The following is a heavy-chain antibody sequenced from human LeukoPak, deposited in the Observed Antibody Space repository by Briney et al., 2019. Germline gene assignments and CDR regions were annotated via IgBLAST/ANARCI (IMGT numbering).Heavy chain of an antibody. D-gene: IGHD3-10*01. CDR2: IYHTGRT. CDR1: GGSISSSNY. V-gene: IGHV4-4*02. CDR3: ATLANYGSGSPVDC. Sequence: NSSGTLSLTCAVSGGSISSSNYWSWVRQPPGKGLEWIGEIYHTGRTNYNPSLKSRVTISVDKSKNQFSLKLSSVTAADTALYYCATLANYGSGSPVDCWGRGTLVTVSS. J-gene: IGHJ4*02.